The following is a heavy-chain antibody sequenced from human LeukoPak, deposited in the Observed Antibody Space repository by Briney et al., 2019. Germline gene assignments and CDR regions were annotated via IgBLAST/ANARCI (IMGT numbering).Heavy chain of an antibody. D-gene: IGHD1-26*01. J-gene: IGHJ4*02. CDR1: GFTVSSNY. CDR2: IYSGGST. Sequence: GGSLRLSCAASGFTVSSNYMSWVRQAPGEGLEWVSVIYSGGSTYYADSVKGRFTISRDNSKNTLYLQMNSLRAEDTAVYYCARGWTYSGSYFFDYWGQGTLVTVSS. V-gene: IGHV3-53*01. CDR3: ARGWTYSGSYFFDY.